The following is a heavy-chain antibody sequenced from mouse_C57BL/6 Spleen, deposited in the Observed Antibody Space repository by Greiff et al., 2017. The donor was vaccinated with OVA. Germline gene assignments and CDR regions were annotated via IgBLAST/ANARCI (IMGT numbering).Heavy chain of an antibody. V-gene: IGHV1-59*01. D-gene: IGHD1-1*01. CDR1: GYTFTSYW. CDR3: ARWDYYGRSSFAY. CDR2: IDPSDSYT. Sequence: QVQLQQPGAELVRPGTSVKLSCKASGYTFTSYWMHWVKQRPGQGLEWIGVIDPSDSYTNYNQKFKGKATLTVDTSSSTAYMQLSSLTSEDSAVYYCARWDYYGRSSFAYWGQGTLVTVSA. J-gene: IGHJ3*01.